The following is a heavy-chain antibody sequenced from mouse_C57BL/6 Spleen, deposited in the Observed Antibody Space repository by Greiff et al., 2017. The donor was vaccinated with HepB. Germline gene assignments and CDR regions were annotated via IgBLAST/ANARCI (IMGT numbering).Heavy chain of an antibody. CDR2: INPYNGDT. CDR1: GYSFTGYF. J-gene: IGHJ3*01. Sequence: VQLQQSGPELVKPGDSVKISCKASGYSFTGYFMNWVMQSHGKSLEWIGRINPYNGDTFYNQKFKGKATLTVDKSSSTAHMELRSLTSEDSAVYDCARGEIYYGNPAWFAYWGQGTLVTVSA. V-gene: IGHV1-20*01. CDR3: ARGEIYYGNPAWFAY. D-gene: IGHD2-1*01.